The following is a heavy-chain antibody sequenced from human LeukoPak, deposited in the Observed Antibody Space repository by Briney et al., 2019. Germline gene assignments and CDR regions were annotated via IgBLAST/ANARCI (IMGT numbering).Heavy chain of an antibody. D-gene: IGHD3-10*01. V-gene: IGHV3-30*02. CDR3: AKELYFGSGSYPDY. CDR2: IWYDGSKK. J-gene: IGHJ4*02. CDR1: GFTFSSYG. Sequence: GGSLRLSCTASGFTFSSYGMHWVRQAPGKGLEWVALIWYDGSKKYYADSVKGRFTISRDNSKNTLYLQMNSLRVEDTAVYNCAKELYFGSGSYPDYWGQGTLVTVSS.